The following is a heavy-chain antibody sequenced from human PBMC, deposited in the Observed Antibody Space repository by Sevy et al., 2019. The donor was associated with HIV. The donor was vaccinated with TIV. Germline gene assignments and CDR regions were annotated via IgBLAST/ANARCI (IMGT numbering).Heavy chain of an antibody. Sequence: GESLKISCAASGFIFSHYDMHWVRQAPGKGLEWVAVIASHGNYNSLAASVKGRFTISRDTARNTLDLQMNSLRVEDTAVYYCARLESCGGDCYYFDSWGQGALVTVSS. CDR1: GFIFSHYD. D-gene: IGHD2-21*02. V-gene: IGHV3-30-3*01. CDR2: IASHGNYN. CDR3: ARLESCGGDCYYFDS. J-gene: IGHJ4*02.